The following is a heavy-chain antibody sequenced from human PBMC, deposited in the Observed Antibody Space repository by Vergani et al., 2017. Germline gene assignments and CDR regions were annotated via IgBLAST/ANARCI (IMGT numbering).Heavy chain of an antibody. Sequence: QVQLVESGGGVVQPGRSLRLSCAASGFTFSSYGMHWVRQAPGKGLEWVAVISYDGSNKYYADSVKGRFTISRDNSKNTLYLQMNSLRAEDTAVYYCAKGGDNWYFDWLLVDYWGQGTLVTVSS. CDR1: GFTFSSYG. CDR2: ISYDGSNK. CDR3: AKGGDNWYFDWLLVDY. V-gene: IGHV3-30*18. D-gene: IGHD3-9*01. J-gene: IGHJ4*02.